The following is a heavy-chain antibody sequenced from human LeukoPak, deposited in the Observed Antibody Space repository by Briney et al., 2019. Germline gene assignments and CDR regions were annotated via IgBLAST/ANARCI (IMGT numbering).Heavy chain of an antibody. CDR3: ARAFSGYDILTGYYYNHFDY. V-gene: IGHV1-2*06. D-gene: IGHD3-9*01. CDR2: INPNGGGT. CDR1: GYTFTGYY. Sequence: ASVKVSCKASGYTFTGYYMHWVRQAPGRGLEWMGRINPNGGGTNYAQKFQGRVTMTRDTSISTAYMELSRLRSDDTAVYYCARAFSGYDILTGYYYNHFDYWGQGTLVTVSS. J-gene: IGHJ4*02.